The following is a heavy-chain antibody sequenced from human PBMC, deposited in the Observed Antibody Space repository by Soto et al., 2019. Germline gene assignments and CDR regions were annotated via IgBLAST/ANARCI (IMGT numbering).Heavy chain of an antibody. CDR2: IYSGGST. CDR1: GFTVSSNY. CDR3: ARDKGAPXIAAAGNRRYYYYGMDV. V-gene: IGHV3-53*01. D-gene: IGHD6-13*01. Sequence: GGSLRLSCAASGFTVSSNYMSCVRQAPGKGLEWVSVIYSGGSTYYADSVKGRFTISRDNSKNTLYLQMNSLRAEDTAVYYCARDKGAPXIAAAGNRRYYYYGMDVWGQGTTVTVSS. J-gene: IGHJ6*02.